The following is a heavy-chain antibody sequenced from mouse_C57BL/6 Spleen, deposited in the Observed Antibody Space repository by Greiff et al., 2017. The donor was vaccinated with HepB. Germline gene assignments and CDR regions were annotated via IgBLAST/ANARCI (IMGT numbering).Heavy chain of an antibody. CDR2: IYPGDGYT. CDR3: ARERGNYPNAMDY. Sequence: QVQLQQSGPELVKPGASVKISCKASGYAFSSSWMNWVKQRPGKGLEWIGRIYPGDGYTNYNGKFKGKATLTADKSSSTAYMQLSSLTSEDSAVYFCARERGNYPNAMDYWGQGTSVTVSS. CDR1: GYAFSSSW. D-gene: IGHD1-1*01. J-gene: IGHJ4*01. V-gene: IGHV1-82*01.